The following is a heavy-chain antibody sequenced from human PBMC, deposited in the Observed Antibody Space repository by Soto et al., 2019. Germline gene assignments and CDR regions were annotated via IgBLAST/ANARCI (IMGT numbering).Heavy chain of an antibody. J-gene: IGHJ4*02. V-gene: IGHV3-23*01. Sequence: PGGSLRLSCAASGFTFSSYAMSWVRQAPGKGLEWVSAISGSGGSTYYADSVKGRFTISRDNSKNTLYLQMNSLRAEDTAVYYCAKADHPDFSQPLYYSGQGTLVTVSS. CDR1: GFTFSSYA. CDR3: AKADHPDFSQPLYY. D-gene: IGHD3-3*01. CDR2: ISGSGGST.